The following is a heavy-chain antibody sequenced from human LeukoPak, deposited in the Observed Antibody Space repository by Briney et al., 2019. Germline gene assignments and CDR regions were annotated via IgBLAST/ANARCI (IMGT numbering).Heavy chain of an antibody. D-gene: IGHD4-17*01. CDR3: TKGAYGYLDY. J-gene: IGHJ4*02. Sequence: GGSLRLSCTSSGFTFGDYAMSWFRQAPGKGLEWIGFIRSKAYRGTTEYAASVKGRFAISRDDSKSIAYLQMNSLKTVDTAVYYCTKGAYGYLDYWGQGTLVTVSS. CDR2: IRSKAYRGTT. V-gene: IGHV3-49*03. CDR1: GFTFGDYA.